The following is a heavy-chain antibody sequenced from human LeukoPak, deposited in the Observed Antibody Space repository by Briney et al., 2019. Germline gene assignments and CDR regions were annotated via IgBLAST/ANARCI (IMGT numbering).Heavy chain of an antibody. V-gene: IGHV4-39*07. CDR3: ARGEGYYGANFDY. CDR2: IYYSGST. CDR1: GGSISSSSYY. D-gene: IGHD3-10*01. Sequence: SETLSLTCTVSGGSISSSSYYWGWIRQPPGKGLEWIGSIYYSGSTYYNPSLKSRVTISVDTSKNQFSLKLSSVTAADTAVYYCARGEGYYGANFDYWGQGTLVTVSS. J-gene: IGHJ4*02.